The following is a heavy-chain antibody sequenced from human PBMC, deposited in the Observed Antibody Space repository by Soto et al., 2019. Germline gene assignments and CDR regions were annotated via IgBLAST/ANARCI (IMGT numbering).Heavy chain of an antibody. Sequence: QVQLVESGGGVVQPGRSLRLSCAASGFTFSSYGMHWVRQAPGKGLEWVAVIWYDGSNKYYADSVKGRFTISRDNSKNTLYLQMNSLRAEDTAVYDCARDYYGDYVGWFDPWGQGTLVTVSS. D-gene: IGHD4-17*01. CDR3: ARDYYGDYVGWFDP. CDR2: IWYDGSNK. CDR1: GFTFSSYG. J-gene: IGHJ5*02. V-gene: IGHV3-33*01.